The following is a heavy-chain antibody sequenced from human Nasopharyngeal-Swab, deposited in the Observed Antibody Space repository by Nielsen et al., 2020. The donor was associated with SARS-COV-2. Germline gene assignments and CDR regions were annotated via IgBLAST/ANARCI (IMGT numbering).Heavy chain of an antibody. CDR1: GFTFSSYG. CDR3: AREAQTGYSSGWSYYYYGMDV. Sequence: GESLKISCAASGFTFSSYGMHWVRQAPGKGLEGEAVISYDGSNKYYADSVRGRFTISRDNSKNTLYLQMNSLRAEDTAVYYCAREAQTGYSSGWSYYYYGMDVWGQGTTVTVSS. J-gene: IGHJ6*02. CDR2: ISYDGSNK. V-gene: IGHV3-30*03. D-gene: IGHD6-19*01.